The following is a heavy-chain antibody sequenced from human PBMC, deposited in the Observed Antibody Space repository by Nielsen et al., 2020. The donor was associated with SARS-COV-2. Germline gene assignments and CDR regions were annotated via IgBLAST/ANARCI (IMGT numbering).Heavy chain of an antibody. CDR3: ARDFTGTALFDY. D-gene: IGHD1-1*01. V-gene: IGHV3-30*04. J-gene: IGHJ4*02. CDR1: GFTFSSYA. Sequence: GESLKISCAASGFTFSSYAMHWVRQAPGKGLEWVAVISYDGSNKYYADSVKGRFTISRDNAKNSLYLQMNSLRAEDTAVYYCARDFTGTALFDYWGQGTLVTVSS. CDR2: ISYDGSNK.